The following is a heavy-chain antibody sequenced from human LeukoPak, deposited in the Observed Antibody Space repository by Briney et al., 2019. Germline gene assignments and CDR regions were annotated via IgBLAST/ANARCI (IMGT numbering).Heavy chain of an antibody. Sequence: ASVKVSCKASGYSFTGYYIHWVRQAPGQGLEWMGWINPNSGGTNYAQKFQGRVTMTRDTSISTAYMELSSLRSDDTAVYYCAKIKQQLVYFDYWGQRTLVTVSS. CDR1: GYSFTGYY. V-gene: IGHV1-2*02. J-gene: IGHJ4*02. CDR3: AKIKQQLVYFDY. D-gene: IGHD6-13*01. CDR2: INPNSGGT.